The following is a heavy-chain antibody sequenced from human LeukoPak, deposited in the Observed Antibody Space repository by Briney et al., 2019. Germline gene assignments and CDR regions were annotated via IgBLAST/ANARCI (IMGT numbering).Heavy chain of an antibody. J-gene: IGHJ4*02. V-gene: IGHV3-74*01. CDR2: ISGDGSIT. CDR1: GFTISGYW. Sequence: PGGSLRLSCAASGFTISGYWMHWVRQAPGKGLVWVSRISGDGSITAYADSVKGRFTISRDNAKNTLYLQMNSLRAEDTAVYYCARASRRIFEYWGQGTLVTVSS. D-gene: IGHD2/OR15-2a*01. CDR3: ARASRRIFEY.